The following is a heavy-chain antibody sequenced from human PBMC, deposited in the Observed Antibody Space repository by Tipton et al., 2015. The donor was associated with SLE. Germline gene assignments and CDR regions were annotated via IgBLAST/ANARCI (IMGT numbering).Heavy chain of an antibody. J-gene: IGHJ3*01. D-gene: IGHD2-21*01. CDR3: VKEVEITLAMGDAFDV. CDR2: ISGRGGTT. Sequence: SLRLSCAASGFTLRSYGIHWVRQAPEKGLEWVSAISGRGGTTNYADSVKGRFTISRDNSENTLYLLMNSLRAEDTAIYYCVKEVEITLAMGDAFDVWGQGTVVTVSS. CDR1: GFTLRSYG. V-gene: IGHV3-23*01.